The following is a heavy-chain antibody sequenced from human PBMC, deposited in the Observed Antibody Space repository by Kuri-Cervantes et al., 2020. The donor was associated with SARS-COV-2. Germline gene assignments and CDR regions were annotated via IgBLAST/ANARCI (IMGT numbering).Heavy chain of an antibody. CDR2: ISAYNGNT. CDR3: AREFDFVVVPAAIGFDP. CDR1: GYTFTSYG. Sequence: SVKVSCKASGYTFTSYGISWVRQAPGQGLEWMGWISAYNGNTNYAQKLQGRVTMTTDTSTSTAYMELRSLRSDDTAVYYCAREFDFVVVPAAIGFDPWGQGTLVTVSS. V-gene: IGHV1-18*04. J-gene: IGHJ5*02. D-gene: IGHD2-2*02.